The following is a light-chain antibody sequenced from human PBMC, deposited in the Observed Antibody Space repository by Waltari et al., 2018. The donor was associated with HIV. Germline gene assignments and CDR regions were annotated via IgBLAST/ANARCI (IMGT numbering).Light chain of an antibody. CDR2: AVS. CDR3: TSYTSSSTVV. CDR1: SRDVGGYNY. J-gene: IGLJ2*01. Sequence: QSALTQPASVSGSPGQSITLSCTGTSRDVGGYNYVSWYQQHPDKAPKLMIYAVSNRPSGVSNRFSGSKSGNTASLTISGLQAEDEADYYCTSYTSSSTVVFGGGTKLTVL. V-gene: IGLV2-14*01.